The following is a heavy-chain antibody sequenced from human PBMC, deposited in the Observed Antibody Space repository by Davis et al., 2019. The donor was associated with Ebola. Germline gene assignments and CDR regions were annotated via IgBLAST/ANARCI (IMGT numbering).Heavy chain of an antibody. V-gene: IGHV3-53*01. Sequence: GESLKISCAASGFTVSSNYMSWVRQAPGKGLEWVSVIYSAGTTYYADSVKGRFTISRDNSKNTLYLQMNSLRAEDTAVYYCAREGYYERYGMDVWGQGTTVTVSS. CDR3: AREGYYERYGMDV. J-gene: IGHJ6*02. CDR2: IYSAGTT. CDR1: GFTVSSNY. D-gene: IGHD3-22*01.